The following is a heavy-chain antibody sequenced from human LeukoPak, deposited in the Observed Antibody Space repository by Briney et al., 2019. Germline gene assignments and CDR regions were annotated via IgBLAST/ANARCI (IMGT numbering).Heavy chain of an antibody. CDR3: ARWADDSGIYYIAS. V-gene: IGHV3-7*01. Sequence: PGGSLRLSCAASGFTYSNYWMAWVRQAPGKGLQWVASIKQDGSVENYVDSVKGRFTISRDNAKNSHYLQMNSLTAEDMAVYYCARWADDSGIYYIASWGQGTLVTVSS. D-gene: IGHD3-10*01. CDR1: GFTYSNYW. J-gene: IGHJ4*02. CDR2: IKQDGSVE.